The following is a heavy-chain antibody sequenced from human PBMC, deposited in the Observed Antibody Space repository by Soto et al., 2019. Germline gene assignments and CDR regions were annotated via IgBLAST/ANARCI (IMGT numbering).Heavy chain of an antibody. Sequence: VKVSCKASGYTFTDYYMHWVRQAPGQGLEWMGWINPNSGATSYAQRFQGRVTMTRDTSISTAYMELSSLRAEDTAVYYCAKDAVSGDGIWLLDSWGQGTVVTVSS. V-gene: IGHV1-2*02. CDR3: AKDAVSGDGIWLLDS. CDR1: GYTFTDYY. J-gene: IGHJ4*02. CDR2: INPNSGAT. D-gene: IGHD4-17*01.